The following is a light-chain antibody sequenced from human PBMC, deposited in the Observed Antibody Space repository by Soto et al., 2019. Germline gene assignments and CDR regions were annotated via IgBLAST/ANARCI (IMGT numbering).Light chain of an antibody. V-gene: IGKV3-15*01. CDR1: QSFSSD. J-gene: IGKJ4*01. Sequence: EIVMTQSPGTLSVSPGETATLSCRASQSFSSDLAWFQQKPGQAPRLIIYHASTRATGIPARFSGSGSGTEFTLTISSLQSEDFAVYYCQQYKNWPLTFGGGTKVEIK. CDR3: QQYKNWPLT. CDR2: HAS.